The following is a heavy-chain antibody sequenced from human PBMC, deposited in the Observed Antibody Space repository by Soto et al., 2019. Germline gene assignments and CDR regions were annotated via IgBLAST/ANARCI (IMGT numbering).Heavy chain of an antibody. Sequence: EVKLVQSGAEVKKPGEPLRISCQASGYSFGSYWIRWVRQMPGKGLEWMGMIDPGDSESIYSPSSQGHVTFSVDASISTAYLHWRSLKASDTATYYCARQGNDKIFGLDVWGQGTTGIVSS. CDR1: GYSFGSYW. D-gene: IGHD5-12*01. CDR2: IDPGDSES. V-gene: IGHV5-10-1*03. J-gene: IGHJ6*02. CDR3: ARQGNDKIFGLDV.